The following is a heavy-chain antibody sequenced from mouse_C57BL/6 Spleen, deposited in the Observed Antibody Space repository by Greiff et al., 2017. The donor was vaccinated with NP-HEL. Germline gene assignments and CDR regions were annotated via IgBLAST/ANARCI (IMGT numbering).Heavy chain of an antibody. D-gene: IGHD2-4*01. CDR2: ISSGSSTI. V-gene: IGHV5-17*01. CDR3: ARKKNDYGSYGMDY. J-gene: IGHJ4*01. CDR1: GFTFSDYG. Sequence: EVKVVESGGGLVKPGGSLKLSCAASGFTFSDYGMHWVRQAPEKGLEWVAYISSGSSTIYYADTVKGRFTISRDNAKNTLFLQMTSLRSEDTAMYYCARKKNDYGSYGMDYWGQGTSVTVSS.